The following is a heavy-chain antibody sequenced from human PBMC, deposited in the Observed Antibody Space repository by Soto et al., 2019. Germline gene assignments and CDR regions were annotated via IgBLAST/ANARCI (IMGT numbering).Heavy chain of an antibody. CDR2: INDSGST. CDR3: ARDKFPGLFDY. V-gene: IGHV4-34*01. CDR1: GGSFSGYY. J-gene: IGHJ4*02. Sequence: QVQLQQWGAGLLKPSETLSLTCAVYGGSFSGYYWTWIRQPPGTGLEWIGEINDSGSTNYNPSLKSRVTISVDTSKHQFSLELTSVTSAYTAVYYCARDKFPGLFDYWGQRTLVTVSS.